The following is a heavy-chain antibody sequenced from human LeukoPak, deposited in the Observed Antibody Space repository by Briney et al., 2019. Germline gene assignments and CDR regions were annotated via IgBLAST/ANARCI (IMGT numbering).Heavy chain of an antibody. J-gene: IGHJ4*02. Sequence: GGSLRLSCAAFGFTFSSYWMSWVRQAPGKGLEWVSGITWNSGTIGYADSVKGRFTISRDNAKNSLHLQMNSLRPDDTALYYCARGSASGWYTDYWGQGALIIVSS. D-gene: IGHD6-19*01. CDR1: GFTFSSYW. CDR3: ARGSASGWYTDY. V-gene: IGHV3-9*01. CDR2: ITWNSGTI.